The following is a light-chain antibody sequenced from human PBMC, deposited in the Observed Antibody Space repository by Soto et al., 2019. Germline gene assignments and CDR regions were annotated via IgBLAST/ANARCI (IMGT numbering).Light chain of an antibody. V-gene: IGKV3-15*01. CDR2: GAS. Sequence: EIVMTQSPATLSVSPGERATLSCRASQSVSSDLAWYHQKPGQPPRLLIYGASTRATGIPARFSGSGSGTELTLTISTLQSEDFAVYYCQHYNDRPPWTFGQGTKVDIK. J-gene: IGKJ1*01. CDR3: QHYNDRPPWT. CDR1: QSVSSD.